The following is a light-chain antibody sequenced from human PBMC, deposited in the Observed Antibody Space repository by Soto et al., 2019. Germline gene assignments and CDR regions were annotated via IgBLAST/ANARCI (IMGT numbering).Light chain of an antibody. CDR2: TNS. V-gene: IGLV1-44*01. CDR3: AAWDDSLNGCV. CDR1: SSNIGSNS. J-gene: IGLJ1*01. Sequence: QPVLIQPPSASGTPGQRVTISCSGSSSNIGSNSVHWYRQIPGTAPKPLIYTNSQRPSGVPDRFSGSKSGTSASLAISGLQSEDEADYYCAAWDDSLNGCVFGTGTKVTVL.